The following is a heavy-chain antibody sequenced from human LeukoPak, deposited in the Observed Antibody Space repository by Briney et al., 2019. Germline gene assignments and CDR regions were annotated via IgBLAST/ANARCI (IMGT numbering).Heavy chain of an antibody. J-gene: IGHJ5*02. CDR2: TAYDGSNE. D-gene: IGHD2-2*03. CDR3: AKDGYCGSATCYGWFDP. CDR1: GFTFSSYA. V-gene: IGHV3-30*04. Sequence: GGSLRLSCAASGFTFSSYAMHWVRQAPGKGLEWVAVTAYDGSNEFHAGSVKGRFTISRDNSKNMLYLQMNRLTPEDTAVYYRAKDGYCGSATCYGWFDPWGQGTLVTVSS.